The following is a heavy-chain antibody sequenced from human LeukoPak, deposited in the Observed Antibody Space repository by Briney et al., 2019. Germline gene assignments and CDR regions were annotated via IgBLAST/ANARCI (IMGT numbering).Heavy chain of an antibody. CDR3: ARGTVNRFDY. CDR2: SHYTGST. V-gene: IGHV4-31*03. D-gene: IGHD4-11*01. J-gene: IGHJ4*02. CDR1: GDSISSGVSY. Sequence: SETLSLTCTVSGDSISSGVSYWNWIRQHPGKGLEWIGYSHYTGSTHYNPSLKSRLTISVDTSKNQVSLKMTSVTAADTAVYYCARGTVNRFDYWGQGTLVTVSS.